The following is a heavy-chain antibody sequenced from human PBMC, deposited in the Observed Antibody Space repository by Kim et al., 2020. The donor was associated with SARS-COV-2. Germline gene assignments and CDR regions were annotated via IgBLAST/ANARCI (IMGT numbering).Heavy chain of an antibody. V-gene: IGHV7-4-1*02. CDR2: INTKTGNP. J-gene: IGHJ4*02. D-gene: IGHD5-18*01. CDR3: ARDRTTATFDY. Sequence: ASVKVSCKASGFTFTTYAMNWVRQAPGQGLEWMGWINTKTGNPTYAQGFTGRFVFSLDNSVSTAYLQISSLKAEDTAVYYCARDRTTATFDYWGQGTLVTVSS. CDR1: GFTFTTYA.